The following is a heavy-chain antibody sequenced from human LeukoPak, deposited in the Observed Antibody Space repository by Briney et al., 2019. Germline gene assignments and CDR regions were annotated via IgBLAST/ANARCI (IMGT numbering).Heavy chain of an antibody. CDR2: ISSSSSLT. D-gene: IGHD3-10*01. Sequence: GGSLRLSCAGPGSIFGTYGMSWVRQAPAKGLEWVAYISSSSSLTYYADSVKGRFTISRDNARNLMFLQMNNLGAEDTAVYYCTRGYLSGTDYYWGQGTLVTVSS. CDR1: GSIFGTYG. J-gene: IGHJ4*02. V-gene: IGHV3-48*04. CDR3: TRGYLSGTDYY.